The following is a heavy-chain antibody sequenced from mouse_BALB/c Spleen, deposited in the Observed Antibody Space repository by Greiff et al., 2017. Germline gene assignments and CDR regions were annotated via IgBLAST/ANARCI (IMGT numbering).Heavy chain of an antibody. CDR3: ARLSYYYGSSYGRFAY. CDR1: GFNIKDTY. CDR2: IDPANGNT. Sequence: EVQLVESGAELVKPGASVKLSCTASGFNIKDTYMHWVKQRPEQGLEWIGRIDPANGNTKYDPKFQGKATITADTSSNTAYLQLSSLTSEDTAVYYCARLSYYYGSSYGRFAYWGQGTLVTVSA. V-gene: IGHV14-3*02. D-gene: IGHD1-1*01. J-gene: IGHJ3*01.